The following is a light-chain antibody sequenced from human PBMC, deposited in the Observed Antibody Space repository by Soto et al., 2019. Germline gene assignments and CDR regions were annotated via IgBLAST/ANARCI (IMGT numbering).Light chain of an antibody. J-gene: IGLJ1*01. CDR1: SSDTGTYNY. V-gene: IGLV2-14*03. Sequence: QSVLTQPASVSGSPGQSITISCTGTSSDTGTYNYVSWYQQHPGNVPKLIIYEVNNRPTGVSYRFSGSKSANTASLTISGLRAEDEGVYYCSSLTNIYTQGLGPGTKVTV. CDR2: EVN. CDR3: SSLTNIYTQG.